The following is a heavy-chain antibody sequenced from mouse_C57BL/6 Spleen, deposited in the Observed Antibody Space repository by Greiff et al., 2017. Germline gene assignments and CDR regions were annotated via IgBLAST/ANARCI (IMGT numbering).Heavy chain of an antibody. CDR2: IRSKSNNYAT. Sequence: EVKLVESGGGLVQPKGSLKLSCAASGFSFNTYAMNWVRQAPGKGLEWVARIRSKSNNYATYYADSVKDRFTISRDDSESMLYLQMNNLKTEGTAMYYCVGEGRDWGDAMDYWGQGTSVTVSS. CDR1: GFSFNTYA. CDR3: VGEGRDWGDAMDY. V-gene: IGHV10-1*01. D-gene: IGHD2-13*01. J-gene: IGHJ4*01.